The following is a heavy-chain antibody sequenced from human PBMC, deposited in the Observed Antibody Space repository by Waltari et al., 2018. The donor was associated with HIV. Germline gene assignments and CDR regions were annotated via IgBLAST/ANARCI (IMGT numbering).Heavy chain of an antibody. CDR1: GPSFYNNW. V-gene: IGHV3-7*01. J-gene: IGHJ6*02. Sequence: EVPLMESGGGWIQSGDSLGLSCPAPGPSFYNNWLVWVRQTPVKGLEWVAHIKDDGSEKYYMGSVQGRFAISRDNANNSMVLQMNSLTADETAVYYCARIGTFPHNYAINFWGQGTTVTVSS. CDR2: IKDDGSEK. CDR3: ARIGTFPHNYAINF. D-gene: IGHD1-26*01.